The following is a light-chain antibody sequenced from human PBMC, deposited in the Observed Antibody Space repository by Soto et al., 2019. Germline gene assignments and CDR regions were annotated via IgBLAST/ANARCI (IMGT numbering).Light chain of an antibody. CDR3: QTWATGIL. Sequence: QPVLTQSPSASASLGASVKLTCTLSSGHSNYAIAWLQQQPETGPRYLMKLNSDGSHNKGDGIPDRFSGSSSGAERYLTISSLQSEEEADYYCQTWATGILFGGGTKLTVL. CDR1: SGHSNYA. J-gene: IGLJ2*01. V-gene: IGLV4-69*01. CDR2: LNSDGSH.